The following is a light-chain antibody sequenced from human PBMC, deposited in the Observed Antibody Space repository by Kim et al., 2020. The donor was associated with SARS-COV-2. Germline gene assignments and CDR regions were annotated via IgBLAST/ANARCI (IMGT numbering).Light chain of an antibody. Sequence: KVTSASTRSTLNSGAGYYVKWYQRLPGTAPKLLIYGNKHRPSGVPDRFSGSKSGTSASLAITGLQAEDEADYYCQSYDSSLSGYVFGTGTKVTVL. CDR2: GNK. CDR1: TLNSGAGYY. V-gene: IGLV1-40*01. CDR3: QSYDSSLSGYV. J-gene: IGLJ1*01.